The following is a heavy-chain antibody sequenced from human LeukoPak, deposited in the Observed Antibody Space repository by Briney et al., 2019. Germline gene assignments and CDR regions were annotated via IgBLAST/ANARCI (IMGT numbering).Heavy chain of an antibody. D-gene: IGHD4-17*01. Sequence: PGRSLRLSCAASGFTFSSYGMHWARQAPGKGLEWVSYISSSGSTIYYADSVKGRFTISRDNAKNSLYMQMNSLRVEDTAVYYCARGGLRFFDYWGQGTLVTVSS. J-gene: IGHJ4*02. V-gene: IGHV3-48*04. CDR2: ISSSGSTI. CDR1: GFTFSSYG. CDR3: ARGGLRFFDY.